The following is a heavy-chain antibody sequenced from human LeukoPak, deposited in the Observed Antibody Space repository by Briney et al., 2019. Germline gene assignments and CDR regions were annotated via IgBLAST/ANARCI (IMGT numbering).Heavy chain of an antibody. CDR3: ARNIYFQLLGMDV. Sequence: ASVKVSCKASGYTFTSYGISWVRQAPGQGLEWMGWINPNSGGTNYAQKFQGRVTMTRDTSISTAYMELSRLRSDDTAVYYCARNIYFQLLGMDVWGQGTTVTVSS. V-gene: IGHV1-2*02. J-gene: IGHJ6*02. CDR2: INPNSGGT. D-gene: IGHD5-24*01. CDR1: GYTFTSYG.